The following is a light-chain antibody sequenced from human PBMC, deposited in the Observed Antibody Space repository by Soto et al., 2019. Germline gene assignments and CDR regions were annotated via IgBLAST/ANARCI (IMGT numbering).Light chain of an antibody. J-gene: IGKJ1*01. V-gene: IGKV1-5*01. CDR2: DAS. CDR3: QHYNSYSEA. CDR1: QSISSW. Sequence: ENQMNQSPSTLSAYVGDRVTITCRASQSISSWLAWYQQKPGKAPKLLIYDASNLETGVPSRFSGSGSGTDFTFTISSLQPEDIATYYCQHYNSYSEAFGQGTIVDIK.